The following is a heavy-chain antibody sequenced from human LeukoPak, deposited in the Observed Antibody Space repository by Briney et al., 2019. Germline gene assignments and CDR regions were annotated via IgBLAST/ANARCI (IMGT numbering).Heavy chain of an antibody. Sequence: PGGSLRLSCAASGFTFSSYEMNWVRQAPGKGLEWGSYISSSGSTIYYADSVKGRFTISRDNAKNSLYLQMNSLRAEDTAVYYCARDSWLRGYSYGYGGYWGQGTLVTVSS. CDR1: GFTFSSYE. CDR3: ARDSWLRGYSYGYGGY. CDR2: ISSSGSTI. J-gene: IGHJ4*02. D-gene: IGHD5-18*01. V-gene: IGHV3-48*03.